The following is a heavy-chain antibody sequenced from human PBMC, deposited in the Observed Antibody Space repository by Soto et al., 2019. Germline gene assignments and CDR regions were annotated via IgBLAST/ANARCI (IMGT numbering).Heavy chain of an antibody. D-gene: IGHD6-19*01. CDR1: GYTLSELS. Sequence: QVQLVQSGAEVKKPGASVKVSCKVSGYTLSELSMHWVRQAPGKGLEWMGGFDPEDGETIYAQKWQSRVTTTEDTSTDNAYRELSSLRSEDTAVYYCAHRSGWYRRWYYFDYWGQGTLFTVSS. CDR2: FDPEDGET. CDR3: AHRSGWYRRWYYFDY. V-gene: IGHV1-24*01. J-gene: IGHJ4*02.